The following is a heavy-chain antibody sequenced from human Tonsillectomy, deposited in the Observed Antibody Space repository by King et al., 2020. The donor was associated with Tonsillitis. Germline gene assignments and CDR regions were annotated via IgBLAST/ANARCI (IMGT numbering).Heavy chain of an antibody. CDR1: GFTFSSYW. J-gene: IGHJ6*02. D-gene: IGHD2-15*01. Sequence: VQLVESGGGLVQPGGSLRLSCAASGFTFSSYWMYWVRQAPGKGLLWFARISSDGSITNYADSVKGRFTISRDNAKNTVSLQMNTLRAEDTAVYYCARAFSGYSSGMTVWGQGPRSPSP. V-gene: IGHV3-74*01. CDR3: ARAFSGYSSGMTV. CDR2: ISSDGSIT.